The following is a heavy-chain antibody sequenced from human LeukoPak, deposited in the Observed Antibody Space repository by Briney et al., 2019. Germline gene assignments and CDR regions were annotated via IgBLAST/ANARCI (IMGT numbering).Heavy chain of an antibody. CDR2: IKQDGSEK. J-gene: IGHJ5*02. Sequence: GGSLRLSCVASGFTFSSRDWMTWVRPAPGKGLEWVANIKQDGSEKNYVDSVKGRFTISRDNAKNSVDLQMNSLRPDDTAVYYCARGDKMTTWRRTYNCFDPWGQGTLVTVSS. CDR1: GFTFSSRDW. V-gene: IGHV3-7*01. CDR3: ARGDKMTTWRRTYNCFDP. D-gene: IGHD5-24*01.